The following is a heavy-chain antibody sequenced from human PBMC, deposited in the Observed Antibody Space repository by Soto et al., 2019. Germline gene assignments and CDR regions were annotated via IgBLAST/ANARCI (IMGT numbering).Heavy chain of an antibody. D-gene: IGHD2-15*01. J-gene: IGHJ4*02. CDR1: GGSISSGDYY. Sequence: PSETLSLTCTVSGGSISSGDYYWSWIRHPPGKGLEWIGYIYYSGSTYYNPSLKSRVTISVDTSKNQFSLKLSSVTAADTAVYYCARARGARYFDYWGQGTLVTVS. V-gene: IGHV4-30-4*01. CDR3: ARARGARYFDY. CDR2: IYYSGST.